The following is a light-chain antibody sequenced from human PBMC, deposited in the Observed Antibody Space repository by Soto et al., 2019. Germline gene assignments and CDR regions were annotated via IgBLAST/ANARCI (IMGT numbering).Light chain of an antibody. V-gene: IGLV1-47*02. CDR1: SSNIGSNY. J-gene: IGLJ2*01. Sequence: QAVLTQPPSASGTPGQRVTISCSGSSSNIGSNYVYWYQQLPGTAPKLLIYSNNQRPSGVPDRFSGSKSGTSASLAISGLRSEDDADYYCGAWDDILSGPAFGGGTKLTVL. CDR2: SNN. CDR3: GAWDDILSGPA.